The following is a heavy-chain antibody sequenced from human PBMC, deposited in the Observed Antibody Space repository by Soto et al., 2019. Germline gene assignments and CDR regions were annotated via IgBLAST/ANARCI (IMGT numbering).Heavy chain of an antibody. D-gene: IGHD3-16*01. Sequence: QVTLKESGPVLVRPTETLTLTCTVSGFSLNNTRVGVSWIRQPPGKAPEWLAHIFSIDEESYSTSLRTRLTTSNDISKGPVVLIMTNMTHLDTATYFCAGVPYYGITSEYSFSDYGMDFWGPGTPVTVSS. CDR3: AGVPYYGITSEYSFSDYGMDF. CDR1: GFSLNNTRVG. V-gene: IGHV2-26*01. CDR2: IFSIDEE. J-gene: IGHJ6*02.